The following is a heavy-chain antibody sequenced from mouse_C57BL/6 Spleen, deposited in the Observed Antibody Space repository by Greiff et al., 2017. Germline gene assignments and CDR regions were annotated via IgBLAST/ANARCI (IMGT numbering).Heavy chain of an antibody. Sequence: QVQLQQSGAELVEPGASVKISCKASGYAFSSYWMNWVKQRPGKGLEWIGQIYPGVGDTNYNGKFYGKATLTAVKSSSTAYMQLSSLTSEDPAVYFCARRDYDYARGYWGQGASVTV. D-gene: IGHD2-4*01. CDR2: IYPGVGDT. J-gene: IGHJ4*01. V-gene: IGHV1-80*01. CDR1: GYAFSSYW. CDR3: ARRDYDYARGY.